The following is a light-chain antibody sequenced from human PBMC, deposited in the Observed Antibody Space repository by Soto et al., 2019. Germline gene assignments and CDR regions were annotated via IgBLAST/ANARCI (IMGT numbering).Light chain of an antibody. CDR1: RSLVYSDGDIY. Sequence: DVVVTQSPLSLPVTLGQPASISGRANRSLVYSDGDIYLSWFQQGPGQSPRRLIYKVSNRDSGVPDRFSGSGSGTDFTLKISRGEAEDVGVYYCMQGSHSPITFGQGTRLEIK. CDR3: MQGSHSPIT. J-gene: IGKJ5*01. CDR2: KVS. V-gene: IGKV2-30*01.